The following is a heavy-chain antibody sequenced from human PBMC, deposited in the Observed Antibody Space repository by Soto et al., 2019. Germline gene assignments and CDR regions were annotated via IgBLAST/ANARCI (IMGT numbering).Heavy chain of an antibody. V-gene: IGHV3-48*01. J-gene: IGHJ3*02. D-gene: IGHD3-16*01. CDR3: ARENPTRGGGAFDI. Sequence: EVQLVESGGGLVQPGGSLRLSCAASGFTFSSYSMNWDRQAPGKGLEWVSDISSSSNTIYYADSVKGRFTISRDNAKNSLFLQMTGLRAEDTAVYHCARENPTRGGGAFDIWGQGTMVTVSS. CDR1: GFTFSSYS. CDR2: ISSSSNTI.